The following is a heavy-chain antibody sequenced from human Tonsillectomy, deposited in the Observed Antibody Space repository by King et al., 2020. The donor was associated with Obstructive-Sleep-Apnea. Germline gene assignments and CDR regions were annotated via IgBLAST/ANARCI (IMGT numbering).Heavy chain of an antibody. CDR3: AREDRVGATYFLDY. Sequence: VQLVESGGGVVQPGRSLRLSCAASGFTFSTYSMHWVRQAPGKGLEWVAVIVYDGNNQYYADSVKGRFTISRDNSKNTLFLQMKSLRSEDTAVYYCAREDRVGATYFLDYWGQGTLVTVSS. J-gene: IGHJ4*02. CDR1: GFTFSTYS. CDR2: IVYDGNNQ. D-gene: IGHD1-26*01. V-gene: IGHV3-30-3*01.